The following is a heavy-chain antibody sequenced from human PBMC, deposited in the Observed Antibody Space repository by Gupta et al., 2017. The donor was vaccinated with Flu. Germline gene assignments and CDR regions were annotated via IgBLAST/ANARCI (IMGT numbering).Heavy chain of an antibody. CDR3: AKETRRFLEWSLHFYYYYGMDV. V-gene: IGHV3-9*01. CDR2: ISWNSGSI. CDR1: GFPFDAYA. Sequence: EVQLLESGAGLVQPGRSLTLSCAASGFPFDAYAMPWVRQAPGKGLEWVSGISWNSGSIGYADSVKGRFTISRDNAKNSLYLQMNSLRAEDTAWYYGAKETRRFLEWSLHFYYYYGMDVWGQGTTVTVSS. J-gene: IGHJ6*02. D-gene: IGHD3-3*01.